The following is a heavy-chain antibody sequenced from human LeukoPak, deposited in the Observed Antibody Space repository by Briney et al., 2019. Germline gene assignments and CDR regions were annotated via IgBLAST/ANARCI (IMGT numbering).Heavy chain of an antibody. Sequence: GESLKISWKGSGYSFTNYWLGWVRQMPGKGLEMMGIIYPGDSGTRYSPSFQGQVTISADKSISTAYVQWSSLKASDTAMYYCARHVASSHYDILTGYYLIDYWGQGTLVTVSS. CDR2: IYPGDSGT. J-gene: IGHJ4*02. D-gene: IGHD3-9*01. CDR1: GYSFTNYW. CDR3: ARHVASSHYDILTGYYLIDY. V-gene: IGHV5-51*01.